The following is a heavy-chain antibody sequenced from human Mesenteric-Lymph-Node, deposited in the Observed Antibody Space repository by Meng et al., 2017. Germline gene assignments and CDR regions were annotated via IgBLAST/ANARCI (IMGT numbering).Heavy chain of an antibody. J-gene: IGHJ4*02. Sequence: ASVKVSCKASGGTFSNYGVSWVRQAPGQGLEWMGRINPKSGDTHYAQKFQARVTMTGDTSISTAYMELSGLTSDDTAMYYCARDEDISAAGKLFGDYWGQGTLVTVSS. CDR2: INPKSGDT. V-gene: IGHV1-2*06. CDR3: ARDEDISAAGKLFGDY. CDR1: GGTFSNYG. D-gene: IGHD6-25*01.